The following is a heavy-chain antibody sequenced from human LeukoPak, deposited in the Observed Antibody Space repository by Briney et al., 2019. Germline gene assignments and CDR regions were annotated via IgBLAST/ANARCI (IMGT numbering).Heavy chain of an antibody. CDR2: IYHSGST. Sequence: GSLRLSCAASGFTFSSYGMHWVRQAPGKGLEWIGEIYHSGSTNYNPSLKSRVTISVDKSKNQFSLKLSSVTAADTAVYYCAGALRGLLSNHFDYWGQGTLVTVSS. CDR3: AGALRGLLSNHFDY. V-gene: IGHV4-4*02. D-gene: IGHD3-9*01. J-gene: IGHJ4*02. CDR1: GFTFSSYG.